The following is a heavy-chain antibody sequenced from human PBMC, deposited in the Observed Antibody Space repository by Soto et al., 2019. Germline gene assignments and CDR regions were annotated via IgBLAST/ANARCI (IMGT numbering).Heavy chain of an antibody. V-gene: IGHV3-23*01. D-gene: IGHD4-17*01. CDR2: ISGSGFGT. CDR3: ATCMTTVTTFPVDI. CDR1: GFTFSSYA. J-gene: IGHJ3*02. Sequence: EVQLLESGGGLVQPGGSLRLSCAASGFTFSSYAMSWVRQAPGKGLEWVSAISGSGFGTYYADSVKGRFTISRDNSKNTLYLQMNSLRAEDTAVYYCATCMTTVTTFPVDIWGQRTMVTVSS.